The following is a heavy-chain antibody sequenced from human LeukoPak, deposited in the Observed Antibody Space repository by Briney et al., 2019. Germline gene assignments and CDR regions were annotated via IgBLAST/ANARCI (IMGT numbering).Heavy chain of an antibody. J-gene: IGHJ4*02. V-gene: IGHV3-30*04. CDR2: ISYDGSNK. Sequence: GGSLRLSCAASGFTFSSYAMHWVRQAPGKGLEWVAVISYDGSNKYYADSVKGRFTISRDNSKNTLYLQMNSLRAEDTAVYYCARAGFPVYDSSGVGGVYFDYWGQGALVTVSS. CDR1: GFTFSSYA. CDR3: ARAGFPVYDSSGVGGVYFDY. D-gene: IGHD3-22*01.